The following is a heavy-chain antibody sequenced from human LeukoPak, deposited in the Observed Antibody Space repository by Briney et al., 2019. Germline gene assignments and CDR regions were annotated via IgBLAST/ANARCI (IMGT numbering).Heavy chain of an antibody. CDR2: TNWNGGST. V-gene: IGHV3-20*04. CDR3: ARDARGGYTYGGLDQ. D-gene: IGHD5-18*01. J-gene: IGHJ4*02. CDR1: GFTFDDYG. Sequence: PGGSLRLSCAASGFTFDDYGMSWVRQAPGKGLEWVSGTNWNGGSTGYADSVKGRFTISRGNAKNSLYLQMNSLRAEDTAVYYCARDARGGYTYGGLDQWGQGTLVTVSS.